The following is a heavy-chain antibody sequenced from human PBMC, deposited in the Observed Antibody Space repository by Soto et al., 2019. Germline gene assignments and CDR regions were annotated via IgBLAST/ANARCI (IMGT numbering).Heavy chain of an antibody. CDR2: IYYSGST. CDR3: ARGRITMIVVVLDP. D-gene: IGHD3-22*01. J-gene: IGHJ5*02. V-gene: IGHV4-31*03. Sequence: SETLSLTCTVSGGSISSGGYYWSWIRQHPGKGLEWIGYIYYSGSTYYNPSLKSRVTISVDTSKNQFSLKLSSVTAADTAVYYCARGRITMIVVVLDPWGQGTLVTVS. CDR1: GGSISSGGYY.